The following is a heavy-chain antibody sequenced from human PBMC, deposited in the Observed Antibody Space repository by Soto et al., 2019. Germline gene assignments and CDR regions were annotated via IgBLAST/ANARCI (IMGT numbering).Heavy chain of an antibody. CDR3: ANGLKDDSSGHYGYYFDY. V-gene: IGHV3-23*01. CDR2: MTGSGGSA. J-gene: IGHJ4*02. CDR1: GFTFNTYA. D-gene: IGHD3-22*01. Sequence: GGSLRLSCVASGFTFNTYAMSWVRQAPGKGLEWVSGMTGSGGSAYYVDSVKGRFTISRDNSKNTVSLQMNSLRAEDTAIYYCANGLKDDSSGHYGYYFDYWGQGTLVTVSS.